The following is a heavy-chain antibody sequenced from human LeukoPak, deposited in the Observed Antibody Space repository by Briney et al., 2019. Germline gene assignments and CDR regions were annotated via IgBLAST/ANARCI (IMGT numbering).Heavy chain of an antibody. D-gene: IGHD2-15*01. Sequence: SETLSLTCTVSGGSISSHYWSWIRQPPGKGLEGIGYIYYSGSTNYNPSLKGRVTISVDTSKNQFSLKLSSVTAADTAVYYCARARDGVVVAVRYWYFDLWGRGTLVTVSS. V-gene: IGHV4-59*11. CDR1: GGSISSHY. CDR2: IYYSGST. CDR3: ARARDGVVVAVRYWYFDL. J-gene: IGHJ2*01.